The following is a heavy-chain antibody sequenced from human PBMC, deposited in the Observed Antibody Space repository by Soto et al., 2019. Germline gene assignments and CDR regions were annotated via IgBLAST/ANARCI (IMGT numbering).Heavy chain of an antibody. J-gene: IGHJ4*02. CDR2: ISGSGGST. CDR3: AKDPLSYYYDSSGYTVDY. Sequence: GGSLRLSCAASGFTFSSYAMSWVRQAPGKGLVWVSVISGSGGSTYYADSVKGRFTISRDNSKNTLYLQMNSLRAEDTAVYYCAKDPLSYYYDSSGYTVDYWGQGTLVTVSS. D-gene: IGHD3-22*01. V-gene: IGHV3-23*01. CDR1: GFTFSSYA.